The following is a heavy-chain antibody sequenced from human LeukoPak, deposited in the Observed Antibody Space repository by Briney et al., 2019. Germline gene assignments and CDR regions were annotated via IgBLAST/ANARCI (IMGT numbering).Heavy chain of an antibody. CDR3: ARTTKYQFKWAGFDP. V-gene: IGHV4-34*01. J-gene: IGHJ5*02. CDR2: INHSGST. Sequence: PSETLSLTCAVYGGSFSGYYWSWIRQPPGKGLEWIGEINHSGSTNYNPSLKSRVTISVDTSKNQFSLKLSSVTAADTAVYYCARTTKYQFKWAGFDPWGQGTLVTVPS. CDR1: GGSFSGYY. D-gene: IGHD2-2*01.